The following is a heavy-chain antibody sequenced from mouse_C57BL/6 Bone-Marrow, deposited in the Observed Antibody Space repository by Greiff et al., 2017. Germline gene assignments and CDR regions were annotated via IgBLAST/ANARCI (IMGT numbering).Heavy chain of an antibody. D-gene: IGHD4-1*01. CDR3: ARERDWDEWYFDV. J-gene: IGHJ1*03. CDR1: GFTFSSYA. V-gene: IGHV5-4*01. CDR2: ISDGGSYT. Sequence: DVQLVESGGGLVKPGGSLKLSCAASGFTFSSYAMPWVRQTPEKRLEWVATISDGGSYTYYPDNVKGRFTISRDNAKNNLYLQMSHLKSEDTAMYCWARERDWDEWYFDVWGTGTTVTVSS.